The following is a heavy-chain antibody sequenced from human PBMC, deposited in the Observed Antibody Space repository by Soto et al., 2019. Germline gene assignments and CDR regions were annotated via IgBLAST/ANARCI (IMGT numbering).Heavy chain of an antibody. CDR1: GYTFSNYG. J-gene: IGHJ6*02. V-gene: IGHV1-18*01. CDR2: ISGYNGNT. Sequence: QVQLVQSGAEVKKPGASVTVSCKTSGYTFSNYGINWVRQAPGQGLEWMGWISGYNGNTNYAQTVQGRVTMTTDTSTGTLYMELRSLNSDDTAIYYCSWFIMVGGWFDPNSCHGMDVWGQGTTVTASS. CDR3: SWFIMVGGWFDPNSCHGMDV. D-gene: IGHD6-19*01.